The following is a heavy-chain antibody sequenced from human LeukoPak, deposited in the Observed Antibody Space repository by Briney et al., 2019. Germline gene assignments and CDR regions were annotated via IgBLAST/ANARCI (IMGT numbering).Heavy chain of an antibody. CDR2: ISSSSSYI. Sequence: GGSPRLSCAASGFTFSSYSMNWVRQAPGKGLEWVSSISSSSSYIYYADSVKGRFTISRDNAKNSLYLQMNSLRAEDTAVYYCARDFYGSGENAFDIWGQGTMVTVSS. J-gene: IGHJ3*02. CDR3: ARDFYGSGENAFDI. CDR1: GFTFSSYS. V-gene: IGHV3-21*01. D-gene: IGHD3-10*01.